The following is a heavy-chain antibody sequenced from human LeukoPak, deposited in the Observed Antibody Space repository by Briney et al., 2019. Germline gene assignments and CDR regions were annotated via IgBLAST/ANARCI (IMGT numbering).Heavy chain of an antibody. J-gene: IGHJ6*03. CDR1: GYTFTSYD. V-gene: IGHV1-8*03. Sequence: ASVKVSCKASGYTFTSYDINWVRQATGQGLEWMGWMNPNSGNTGYAQKFQGRVTITRNTSISTAYMELSSLRSEDTAVYYCAKTTGTTGFYYYYYMDVWGKGTTVTVSS. CDR3: AKTTGTTGFYYYYYMDV. D-gene: IGHD1-1*01. CDR2: MNPNSGNT.